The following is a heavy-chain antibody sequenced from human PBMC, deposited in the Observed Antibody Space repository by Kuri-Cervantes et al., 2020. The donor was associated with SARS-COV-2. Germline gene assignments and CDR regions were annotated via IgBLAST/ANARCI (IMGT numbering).Heavy chain of an antibody. CDR2: IRYDGSNK. D-gene: IGHD6-19*01. CDR3: AKDAEQWLVPERNWFDP. V-gene: IGHV3-30*02. Sequence: GESLKISCAASGFTFSSYGMHWVRQAPGKGLEWVAFIRYDGSNKYYADFVKGRFTISRDNSKNTLYLQMNSLRAEDTAVYYCAKDAEQWLVPERNWFDPWGQGTLVTVSS. J-gene: IGHJ5*02. CDR1: GFTFSSYG.